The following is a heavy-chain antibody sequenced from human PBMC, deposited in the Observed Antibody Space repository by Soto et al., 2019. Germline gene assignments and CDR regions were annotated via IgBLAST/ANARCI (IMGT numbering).Heavy chain of an antibody. D-gene: IGHD1-26*01. CDR1: GFTFSSYS. CDR2: ISSSSSYI. CDR3: ATDRVIVAATTHYYYGMDV. J-gene: IGHJ6*02. Sequence: EVQLVESGGGLVKPGGSLRLSCAASGFTFSSYSMNWVRQAPGKGLEWVSSISSSSSYIYYADSVKGRFTISRDNAKNSLYLQMNSLRAEDTAVYYCATDRVIVAATTHYYYGMDVWGQGTTVTVSS. V-gene: IGHV3-21*01.